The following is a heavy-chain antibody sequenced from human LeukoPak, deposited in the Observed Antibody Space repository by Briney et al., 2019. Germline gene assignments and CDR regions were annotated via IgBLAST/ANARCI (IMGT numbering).Heavy chain of an antibody. V-gene: IGHV3-21*01. CDR2: ISSSSSYI. D-gene: IGHD3-3*01. J-gene: IGHJ5*02. Sequence: VGSLRLSCAASRFTFSIYSMNWVRQAPGKGVEWGSSISSSSSYIYYAASVKGRFTISRDNAKNSLYLQMTSLRAEDTAVYYCASTNEYYDFSFDPWGQGTLVTVSS. CDR1: RFTFSIYS. CDR3: ASTNEYYDFSFDP.